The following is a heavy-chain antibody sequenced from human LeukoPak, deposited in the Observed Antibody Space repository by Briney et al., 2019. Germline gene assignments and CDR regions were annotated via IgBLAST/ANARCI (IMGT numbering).Heavy chain of an antibody. CDR2: IYYSGST. V-gene: IGHV4-59*01. D-gene: IGHD6-6*01. Sequence: SETLSLTCTVSGGSISSYYWSWIRQPPGKGLEWIGYIYYSGSTNYNPSLKSRVTISVDTSKNQLSLKLSSVTAADTAVYYCARGQESSSSPQDYWGQGTLVTVSS. J-gene: IGHJ4*02. CDR3: ARGQESSSSPQDY. CDR1: GGSISSYY.